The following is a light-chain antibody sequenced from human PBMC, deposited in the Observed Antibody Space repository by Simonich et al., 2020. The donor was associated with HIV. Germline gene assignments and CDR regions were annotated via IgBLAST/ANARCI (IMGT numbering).Light chain of an antibody. J-gene: IGLJ3*02. V-gene: IGLV2-11*01. CDR3: CSYAGSYTWV. Sequence: QSALTQPRSVSGSPGQSVTISCTVTISDVGGYYYVSWYQQHPGKAPKLMSYDVSQRPSGVPDRFSGSKSGNTASLNISGLQAEDEADYYCCSYAGSYTWVFGGGTKLTVL. CDR1: ISDVGGYYY. CDR2: DVS.